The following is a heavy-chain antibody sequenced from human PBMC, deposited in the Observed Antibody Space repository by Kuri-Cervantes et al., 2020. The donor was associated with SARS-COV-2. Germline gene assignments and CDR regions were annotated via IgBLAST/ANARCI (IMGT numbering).Heavy chain of an antibody. V-gene: IGHV4-61*02. D-gene: IGHD2-21*01. Sequence: SETLSLTCTVSGGSISSGGYYWSWIRQPAGKGLEWIGRIYTSGSTNYNPSLKSRVTISVDTSKNQFSLKLNSVTAADTAVYYCARAITGIEHTVVLIATYYYYYMDVWGKGTTVTVSS. CDR1: GGSISSGGYY. J-gene: IGHJ6*03. CDR2: IYTSGST. CDR3: ARAITGIEHTVVLIATYYYYYMDV.